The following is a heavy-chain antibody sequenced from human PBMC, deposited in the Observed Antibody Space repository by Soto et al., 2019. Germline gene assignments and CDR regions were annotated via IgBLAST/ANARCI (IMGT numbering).Heavy chain of an antibody. CDR1: GFTFSSYG. V-gene: IGHV3-21*01. J-gene: IGHJ4*02. D-gene: IGHD6-19*01. Sequence: GGSLRLSCAASGFTFSSYGMHWVRQAPGKGLEWVASISSGGSYIYYADSVKGRFTISRDNAKNSLYLQMNSLRAEDTAVYYCARSSSSNPGANFDYWGQGTLVTVSS. CDR3: ARSSSSNPGANFDY. CDR2: ISSGGSYI.